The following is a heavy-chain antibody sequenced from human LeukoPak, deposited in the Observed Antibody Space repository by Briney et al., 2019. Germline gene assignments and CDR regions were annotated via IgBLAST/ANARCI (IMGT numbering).Heavy chain of an antibody. CDR2: INHDGSST. CDR3: ARGPGFGYFDS. CDR1: GFTFSRYW. D-gene: IGHD3-16*01. Sequence: PGGSLRLSCAASGFTFSRYWMHWVRQAPGKGLVWVSRINHDGSSTSYADSVKGRFTISRDNAKNTLYLQMNSLRAEDTAVYYCARGPGFGYFDSWGQGTLVTVSS. V-gene: IGHV3-74*01. J-gene: IGHJ4*02.